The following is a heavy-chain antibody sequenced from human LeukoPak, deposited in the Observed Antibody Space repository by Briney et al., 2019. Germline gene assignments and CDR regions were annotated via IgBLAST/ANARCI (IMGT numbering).Heavy chain of an antibody. CDR2: IYHSGST. CDR1: VYSISSGYY. D-gene: IGHD2-8*02. Sequence: SESLSLACTVSVYSISSGYYWGWIRQPPGKGLEWIGSIYHSGSTYYNPSLKSRVTMSIDKSKNLFSLNLTSVTAADTALYYCARVYCTGCYSYSFGYWGQGTLVTVSS. CDR3: ARVYCTGCYSYSFGY. V-gene: IGHV4-38-2*02. J-gene: IGHJ4*02.